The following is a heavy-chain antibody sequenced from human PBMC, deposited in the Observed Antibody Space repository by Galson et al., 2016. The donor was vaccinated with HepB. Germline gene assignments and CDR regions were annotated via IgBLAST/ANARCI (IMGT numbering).Heavy chain of an antibody. CDR1: GYTFSNYG. CDR3: ARGGSWRNFDY. CDR2: ISDYNGDR. V-gene: IGHV1-18*01. D-gene: IGHD6-13*01. Sequence: SVKVSCKASGYTFSNYGFAWVRQAPGRGLEWMGWISDYNGDRSYAQKLQGRVTLTTDSSTGTAYMDMTSLTSDDTAIYYCARGGSWRNFDYWGPGTLVTVSS. J-gene: IGHJ4*02.